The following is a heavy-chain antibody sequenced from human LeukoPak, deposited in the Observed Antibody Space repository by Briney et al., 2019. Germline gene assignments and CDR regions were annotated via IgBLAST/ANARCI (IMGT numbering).Heavy chain of an antibody. CDR2: INHSGST. D-gene: IGHD3-3*01. CDR1: GGSFSGYY. Sequence: PSETLSLTCAVYGGSFSGYYWSWIRQPPGKGLEWIGEINHSGSTNYNPSHKSRVTISVDTSKNQFSLKLSSVTAADTAVYYCARTITIFGVVKDVDYFDYWGQGTLVTVSS. CDR3: ARTITIFGVVKDVDYFDY. V-gene: IGHV4-34*01. J-gene: IGHJ4*02.